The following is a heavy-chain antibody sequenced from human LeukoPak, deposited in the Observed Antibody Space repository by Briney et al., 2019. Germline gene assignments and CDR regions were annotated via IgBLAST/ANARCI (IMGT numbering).Heavy chain of an antibody. CDR2: ISAYNGNT. J-gene: IGHJ4*02. CDR1: GYTFTGCY. V-gene: IGHV1-18*04. Sequence: GASVKVSCKASGYTFTGCYMHWVRQAPGQGLEWMGWISAYNGNTNYAQKLQGRVTMTTDTSTSTAYMELRSLRSDDSAVYYCARVVYYDSSGYYYYFDYWGQGTLVTVSS. D-gene: IGHD3-22*01. CDR3: ARVVYYDSSGYYYYFDY.